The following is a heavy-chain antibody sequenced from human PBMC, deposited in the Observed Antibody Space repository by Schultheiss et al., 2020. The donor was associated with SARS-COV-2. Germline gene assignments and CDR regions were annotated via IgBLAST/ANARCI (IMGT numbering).Heavy chain of an antibody. CDR3: ATSGGGGSRREGLGMDV. V-gene: IGHV3-48*01. CDR2: ISSSSSTI. J-gene: IGHJ6*01. D-gene: IGHD3-10*01. CDR1: GFTFSSYS. Sequence: GESLKISCAASGFTFSSYSMNWVRQAPGKGLEWVSYISSSSSTIYYADSVKGRFTISRDNAKNSLYLQMNTLRAEDTAVYSCATSGGGGSRREGLGMDVWGQGTTVTVSS.